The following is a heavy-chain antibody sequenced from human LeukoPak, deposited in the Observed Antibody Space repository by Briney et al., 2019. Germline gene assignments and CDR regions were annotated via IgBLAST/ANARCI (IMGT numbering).Heavy chain of an antibody. J-gene: IGHJ4*02. D-gene: IGHD3-10*01. CDR1: GFTFSDYY. V-gene: IGHV3-11*05. CDR3: ARDLLRYGSGSYYGY. Sequence: GGSLRLSCAASGFTFSDYYMSWIRQAPGKGLEWVSYISSSSSYTNYADSVKGRFTISRDNAKNSLYLQMNSLRAEDTAVYYCARDLLRYGSGSYYGYWGQGTLATVSS. CDR2: ISSSSSYT.